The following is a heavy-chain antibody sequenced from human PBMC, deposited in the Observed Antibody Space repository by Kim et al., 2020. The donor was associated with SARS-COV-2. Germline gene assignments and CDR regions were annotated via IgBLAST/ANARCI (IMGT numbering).Heavy chain of an antibody. CDR2: LTPRGGRT. Sequence: ASVKVSCKASGYTFTSYYMHWVRQAPGQGLEWMGLLTPRGGRTSSPPPFPGRVPLPRDTSMSTVYMELSSLRSEDTAVYYCARAYGSGSYYIGSNSPTGYWGQGTLVTVSS. CDR3: ARAYGSGSYYIGSNSPTGY. J-gene: IGHJ4*02. V-gene: IGHV1-46*01. CDR1: GYTFTSYY. D-gene: IGHD3-10*01.